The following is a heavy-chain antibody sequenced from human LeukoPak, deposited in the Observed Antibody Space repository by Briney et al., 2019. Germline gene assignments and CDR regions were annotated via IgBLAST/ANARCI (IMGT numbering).Heavy chain of an antibody. V-gene: IGHV3-53*01. CDR2: IYSGGST. J-gene: IGHJ4*02. CDR1: GFTVSSNY. Sequence: GGSLRLSCAAYGFTVSSNYMSWVRQAPGKGLEWVSVIYSGGSTYYADSVKGRFTISRDNSKNTLYLQMNSLRAEDTAVYYCARVKKGGSGTWDGFDYWGQGTLVTVSS. D-gene: IGHD3-10*01. CDR3: ARVKKGGSGTWDGFDY.